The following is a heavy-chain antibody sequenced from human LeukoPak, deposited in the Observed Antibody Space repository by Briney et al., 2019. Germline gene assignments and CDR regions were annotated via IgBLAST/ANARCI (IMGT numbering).Heavy chain of an antibody. CDR1: GYSISSGYY. Sequence: SETLSLTCTVSGYSISSGYYWGWIRQPPGQGLEWIGSIRQSGTTYHNPSLRSRVTISVDTSKNQFSLKLTSVTAADTAMYSCARMELYYYYMDVWGKGTTVTISS. V-gene: IGHV4-38-2*02. D-gene: IGHD1-7*01. CDR2: IRQSGTT. CDR3: ARMELYYYYMDV. J-gene: IGHJ6*03.